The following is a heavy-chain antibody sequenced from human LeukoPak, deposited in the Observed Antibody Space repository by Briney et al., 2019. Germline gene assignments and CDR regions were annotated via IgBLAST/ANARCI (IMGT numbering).Heavy chain of an antibody. J-gene: IGHJ4*02. D-gene: IGHD2-2*01. CDR1: GYSFTAYF. V-gene: IGHV1-8*02. Sequence: GASVKVSCKTSGYSFTAYFIHWVRQAPGQGLEWMGWMNPNSGNTGYAQKFQGRVTMTRNTSISTAYMELSSLRSEDTAVYYCARDFPRSTSCLGYWGQGTLVTVSS. CDR3: ARDFPRSTSCLGY. CDR2: MNPNSGNT.